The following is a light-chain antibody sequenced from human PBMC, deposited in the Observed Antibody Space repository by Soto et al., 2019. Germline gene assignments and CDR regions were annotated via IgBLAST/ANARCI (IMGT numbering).Light chain of an antibody. Sequence: EIVLTQSPGTLSLSPGERATLSCRASQSVSSSYLAWYQQKPGQAPRLLIYGASSRATGIPDRFSGSGSGTDFTLTISRLEPEDFAVYFCPQYGSSGTFGQGTKV. CDR1: QSVSSSY. CDR3: PQYGSSGT. J-gene: IGKJ1*01. CDR2: GAS. V-gene: IGKV3-20*01.